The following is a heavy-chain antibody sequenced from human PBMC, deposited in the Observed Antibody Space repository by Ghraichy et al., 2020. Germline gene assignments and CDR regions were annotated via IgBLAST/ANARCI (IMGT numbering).Heavy chain of an antibody. CDR1: GFTFSSYA. CDR2: ISGSGGST. V-gene: IGHV3-23*01. D-gene: IGHD5-18*01. CDR3: AKVHRTAMVPLGYYYYMDV. J-gene: IGHJ6*03. Sequence: GGSLRLSCAASGFTFSSYAMSWVRQAPGKGLEWVSAISGSGGSTYYADSVKGRFTISRDNSKNTLYLQMNSLRAEDTAVYYCAKVHRTAMVPLGYYYYMDVWGKGTTVTVSS.